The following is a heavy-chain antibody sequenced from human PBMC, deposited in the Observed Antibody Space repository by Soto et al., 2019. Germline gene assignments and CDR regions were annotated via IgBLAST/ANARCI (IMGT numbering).Heavy chain of an antibody. CDR1: GGSISSYY. V-gene: IGHV4-59*08. D-gene: IGHD2-15*01. Sequence: SETLSLTCTVSGGSISSYYWSWIRQPPGKGLEWIGYIYYSGSTNYNPSLKSRVTISVDTSKNQFSLKLSSVTAADTAVYYCARHYCSGGSCYPRYFDYWGQGTLVTVSS. J-gene: IGHJ4*02. CDR2: IYYSGST. CDR3: ARHYCSGGSCYPRYFDY.